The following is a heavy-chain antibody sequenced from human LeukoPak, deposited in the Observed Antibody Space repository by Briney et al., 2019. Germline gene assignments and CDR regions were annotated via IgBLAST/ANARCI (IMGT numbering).Heavy chain of an antibody. Sequence: PSETLSLTCAVYGGSFSGYYWSWIRQPPGKGLEWIGEINHSGSTNYNPSLKSRVTISVDTSKNQFSLKLSSVTAADTAVYYCARAEGQISLTQLVRVVEPRYDYWGQGTLVTVSS. J-gene: IGHJ4*02. CDR2: INHSGST. D-gene: IGHD6-13*01. CDR1: GGSFSGYY. V-gene: IGHV4-34*01. CDR3: ARAEGQISLTQLVRVVEPRYDY.